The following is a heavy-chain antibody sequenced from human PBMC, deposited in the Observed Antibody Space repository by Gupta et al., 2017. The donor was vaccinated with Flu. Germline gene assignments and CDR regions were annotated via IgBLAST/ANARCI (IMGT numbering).Heavy chain of an antibody. D-gene: IGHD3-22*01. CDR1: GYSFTSYW. CDR3: ARLDSSQYSYSGMDV. CDR2: MYPGDSDT. J-gene: IGHJ6*02. Sequence: EVQLVQSGAEVKKPGESLKISCEASGYSFTSYWIGWVRLVPGKGLEWLAIMYPGDSDTRYSPSFRGQVTVSADKSITTAYLQWRSLKASDSAIYYCARLDSSQYSYSGMDVWGQGTTVIVSS. V-gene: IGHV5-51*03.